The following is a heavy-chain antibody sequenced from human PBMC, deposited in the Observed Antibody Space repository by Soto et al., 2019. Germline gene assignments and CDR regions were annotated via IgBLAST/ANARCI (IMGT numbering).Heavy chain of an antibody. D-gene: IGHD1-7*01. J-gene: IGHJ4*02. CDR3: GRGPKKGTRGFYFAY. CDR2: INPNSGGT. V-gene: IGHV1-2*04. CDR1: GYTFTGYY. Sequence: ASVKVSCKASGYTFTGYYMHWVRQAPGQGLEWMGWINPNSGGTNYAQKFQGWVTMTRDTSISTAYMELSRLRSDDTAVYYCGRGPKKGTRGFYFAYGGQGTLVTVPQ.